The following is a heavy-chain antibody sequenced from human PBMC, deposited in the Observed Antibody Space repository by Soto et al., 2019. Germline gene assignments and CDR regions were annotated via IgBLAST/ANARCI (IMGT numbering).Heavy chain of an antibody. V-gene: IGHV3-21*01. CDR3: ARATDYSNYYFIRGGYYFDY. CDR2: ISSSSSYI. CDR1: GFTFSSYS. J-gene: IGHJ4*02. D-gene: IGHD4-4*01. Sequence: EVQLVESGGGLVKPGGSLRLSCAASGFTFSSYSMNWVRQAPGKGLGWVSSISSSSSYIYYADSVKGRFTISRDNAKNSLYLQMNSLRAEDTAVYYCARATDYSNYYFIRGGYYFDYWGQGTLVTVSS.